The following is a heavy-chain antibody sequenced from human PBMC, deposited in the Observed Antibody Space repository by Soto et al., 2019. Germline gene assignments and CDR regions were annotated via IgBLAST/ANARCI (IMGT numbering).Heavy chain of an antibody. V-gene: IGHV4-39*01. CDR3: ARLLVPASRHSDFDF. J-gene: IGHJ4*02. Sequence: SETLSLTCTVSGGSINSNNYYWGWVRQPPGKGLDWIGNIYYTGTTYYNPSLKSRVTISVDTSKNQFSLRLNSATAADTAMYYCARLLVPASRHSDFDFWGQGTQVTVSS. CDR2: IYYTGTT. CDR1: GGSINSNNYY. D-gene: IGHD2-21*02.